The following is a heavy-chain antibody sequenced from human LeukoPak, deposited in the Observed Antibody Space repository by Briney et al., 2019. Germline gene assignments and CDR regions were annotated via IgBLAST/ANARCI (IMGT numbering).Heavy chain of an antibody. J-gene: IGHJ4*02. V-gene: IGHV3-43*02. D-gene: IGHD6-19*01. CDR2: ITGGGGST. CDR3: SKGWVEQWLVIYY. Sequence: GGSLRLSCAASGFTFDDYAMYWVRQAPGKGLEWVSLITGGGGSTYYADSVKGRFTISRDNSKNSLYLQMNSLTTEDTALYYRSKGWVEQWLVIYYLGQGTLVTVSS. CDR1: GFTFDDYA.